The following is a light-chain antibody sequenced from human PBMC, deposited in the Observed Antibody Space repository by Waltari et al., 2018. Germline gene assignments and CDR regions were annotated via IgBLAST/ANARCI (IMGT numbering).Light chain of an antibody. V-gene: IGLV2-14*01. CDR2: EVT. CDR1: SSDVGGSTY. Sequence: QSALTQPASVSGSLGQSITISCPGTSSDVGGSTYVSWYQQHPGKAPKLMIYEVTNRPSGVSNRFSGSKSGNTASLTISGLQAEDEADYYCKSYTSSSTLLFGGGTKLTVL. J-gene: IGLJ2*01. CDR3: KSYTSSSTLL.